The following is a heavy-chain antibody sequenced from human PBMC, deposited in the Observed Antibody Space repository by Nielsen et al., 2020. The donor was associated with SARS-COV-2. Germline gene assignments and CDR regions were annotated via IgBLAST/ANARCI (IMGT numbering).Heavy chain of an antibody. Sequence: GVLKISCEASGFHFSQYTMNWVRQAPGQGLEWASSISSYSNYKQYADSVKGRSAISRDNAKSSLYLQMSSLRAEDTGVYYCVRESSTYYIDYWGQGILVTVSS. CDR1: GFHFSQYT. V-gene: IGHV3-21*01. CDR3: VRESSTYYIDY. J-gene: IGHJ4*02. CDR2: ISSYSNYK. D-gene: IGHD2-15*01.